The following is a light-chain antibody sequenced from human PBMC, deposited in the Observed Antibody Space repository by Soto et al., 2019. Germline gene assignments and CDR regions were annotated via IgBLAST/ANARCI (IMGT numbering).Light chain of an antibody. Sequence: EIVLTQSPGTLSLSPGERATLSCRASQSVNSDYLAWYQQKPGQGPRVVMYGASSRATGIPDRFSGSGSGTDFTLTISRLEPDDFAVYYCQQYDSSPRTLGQGTKVEIK. CDR1: QSVNSDY. V-gene: IGKV3-20*01. J-gene: IGKJ1*01. CDR2: GAS. CDR3: QQYDSSPRT.